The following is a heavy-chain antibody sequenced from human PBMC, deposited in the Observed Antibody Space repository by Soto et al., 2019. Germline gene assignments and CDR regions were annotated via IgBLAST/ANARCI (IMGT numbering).Heavy chain of an antibody. CDR1: GFTFRNYD. V-gene: IGHV3-13*05. CDR3: ARTDRDFYGLDV. Sequence: EVQLVESGGGLVQPGGSLRLSCEASGFTFRNYDMHWVRQGTGKGLEWVSGISAAGDPDYADSVEGRFTISRENAQNSFSLQMNSLRVGDTAVYSCARTDRDFYGLDVWGQGTTVIVSS. CDR2: ISAAGDP. J-gene: IGHJ6*02.